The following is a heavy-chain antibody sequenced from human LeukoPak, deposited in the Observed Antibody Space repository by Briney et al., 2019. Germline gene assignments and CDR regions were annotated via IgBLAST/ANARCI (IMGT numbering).Heavy chain of an antibody. CDR3: ARVTTAWYVIGY. V-gene: IGHV4-61*02. CDR2: ISSSGST. D-gene: IGHD6-13*01. CDR1: GGSISSGHYY. J-gene: IGHJ4*02. Sequence: SQTLSLTCTVSGGSISSGHYYWNWVRQPAGKGLEWIGRISSSGSTTYNPSLKSRVTISVDTSKNQFSLRLSSVTVADTAIYYCARVTTAWYVIGYWGQGALVTVSS.